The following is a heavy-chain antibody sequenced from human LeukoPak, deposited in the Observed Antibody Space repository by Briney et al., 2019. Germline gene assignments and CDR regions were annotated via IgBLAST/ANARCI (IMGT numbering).Heavy chain of an antibody. CDR3: ARVSPRELWYVAFDI. D-gene: IGHD2-21*01. V-gene: IGHV4-61*05. J-gene: IGHJ3*02. CDR2: ISYSGST. Sequence: SETLSLTCTASGGSISSSSYYWGWIRQPPGKGLEWIGYISYSGSTNYNPSLRSRVTISRDTSKNQFSLKLSSVTAADTAVYYCARVSPRELWYVAFDIWGQGTMVTVSS. CDR1: GGSISSSSYY.